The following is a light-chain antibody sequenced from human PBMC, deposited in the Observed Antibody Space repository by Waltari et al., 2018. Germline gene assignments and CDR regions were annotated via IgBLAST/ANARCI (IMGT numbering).Light chain of an antibody. V-gene: IGKV1-9*01. CDR3: QQLNSFPYT. J-gene: IGKJ2*01. CDR2: AAS. Sequence: DIQLTQSPSFLSASVGDRVTITYRASQGIRIYLAWYQQQPGEAPKLLISAASTLQSGVPSRFSGSGSGTEFTLTISSLQPEDFATYYCQQLNSFPYTFGQGTKLDIK. CDR1: QGIRIY.